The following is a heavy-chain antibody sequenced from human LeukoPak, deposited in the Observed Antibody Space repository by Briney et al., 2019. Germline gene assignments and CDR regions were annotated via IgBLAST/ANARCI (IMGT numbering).Heavy chain of an antibody. CDR1: GYTFTSYY. Sequence: GASVKVSCKASGYTFTSYYMHWVRQAPGQGLEWMGIINPSGGSTSYAQKFQGRVTMTRDTSTSTVYMELSSLRSEDTAVYYCARLPYPYDSVPRTDYWGQGTLVTVSS. D-gene: IGHD3-3*01. CDR3: ARLPYPYDSVPRTDY. CDR2: INPSGGST. J-gene: IGHJ4*02. V-gene: IGHV1-46*01.